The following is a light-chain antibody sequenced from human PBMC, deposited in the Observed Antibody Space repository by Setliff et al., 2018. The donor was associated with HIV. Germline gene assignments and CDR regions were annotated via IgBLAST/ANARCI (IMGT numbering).Light chain of an antibody. Sequence: SVLTQPASVSGSPGQSITISCTGTSSDVGRYNLVSWYQQHPGKAPKLMIYQATKRPSGVSNRFSGSKSGNTASLTISGPQAEDEADYYCCSNTGSNTYVFGTGTKVTVL. CDR2: QAT. CDR3: CSNTGSNTYV. V-gene: IGLV2-23*01. CDR1: SSDVGRYNL. J-gene: IGLJ1*01.